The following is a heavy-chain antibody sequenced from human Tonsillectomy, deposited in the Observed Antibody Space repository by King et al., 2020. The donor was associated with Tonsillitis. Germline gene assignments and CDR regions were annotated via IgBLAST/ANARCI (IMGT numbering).Heavy chain of an antibody. Sequence: VQLVESGGGLVQPGGSLRLSCAASGFTFSSYAMSWVRQVPGKGLEWVSAISGSGGSSYYADSVKGRFTISRDKSKNALYLQMNSLRAEDTAVYYCAKGKEIVVVILFDYWGQGTLVTVSS. D-gene: IGHD3-22*01. CDR1: GFTFSSYA. J-gene: IGHJ4*02. CDR3: AKGKEIVVVILFDY. CDR2: ISGSGGSS. V-gene: IGHV3-23*04.